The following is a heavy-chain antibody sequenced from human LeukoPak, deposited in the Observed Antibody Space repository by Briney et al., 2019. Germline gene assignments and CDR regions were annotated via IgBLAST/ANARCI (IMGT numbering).Heavy chain of an antibody. J-gene: IGHJ4*02. CDR2: ISSSSSSI. D-gene: IGHD4-23*01. CDR3: AKGYGGSHFDY. V-gene: IGHV3-48*01. Sequence: GGSLRLSCVASGFTFSGYSMDWVRQAPGKGLEGVSYISSSSSSIYYADSVKGRFTISRDNAKNTLYLQMNGLRLEDTAIYYCAKGYGGSHFDYWGQGALVAVSS. CDR1: GFTFSGYS.